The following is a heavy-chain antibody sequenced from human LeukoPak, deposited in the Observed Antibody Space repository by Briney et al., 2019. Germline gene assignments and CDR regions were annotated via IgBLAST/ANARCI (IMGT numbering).Heavy chain of an antibody. CDR3: AREAGYSSSWYRYNWFDP. CDR2: ISSSSSYI. J-gene: IGHJ5*02. V-gene: IGHV3-21*01. D-gene: IGHD6-13*01. CDR1: GFTFSSYS. Sequence: PGGSLRLSCAASGFTFSSYSMNWVRQAPGKGLEWVSSISSSSSYIYYADSVKGRFTISRDNAKNSLYLQMNSLRAEDTAVYYCAREAGYSSSWYRYNWFDPWGQGTLVTVSS.